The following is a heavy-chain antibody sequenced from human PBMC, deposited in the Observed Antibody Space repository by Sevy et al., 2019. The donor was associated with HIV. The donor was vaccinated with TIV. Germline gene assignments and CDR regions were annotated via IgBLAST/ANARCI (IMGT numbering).Heavy chain of an antibody. Sequence: GGSLRLSCAASGFTFSSYAMHWVRQAPGKGLEWVAVISYDGSNKYYADSVQGRLTISRDNSKNKLYLQMNSLRAEDTDVYYCARDTKLHYSNYDAFDIWGQGTMVTVSS. CDR2: ISYDGSNK. J-gene: IGHJ3*02. D-gene: IGHD4-4*01. V-gene: IGHV3-30-3*01. CDR1: GFTFSSYA. CDR3: ARDTKLHYSNYDAFDI.